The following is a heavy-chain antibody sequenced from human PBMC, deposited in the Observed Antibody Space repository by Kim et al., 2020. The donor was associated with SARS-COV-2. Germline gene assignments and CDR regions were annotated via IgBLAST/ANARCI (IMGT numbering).Heavy chain of an antibody. CDR3: ARVGAAAALDY. J-gene: IGHJ4*02. CDR1: GFTFSSYS. V-gene: IGHV3-30*04. CDR2: VSYDGKKK. D-gene: IGHD6-13*01. Sequence: GGSLRLSCEASGFTFSSYSFHWVRQAPGKGLEWVAVVSYDGKKKDYTDSVKGRFSISRGNSKNTVDLEMNSLRVEDTAVYYCARVGAAAALDYWGQGTLV.